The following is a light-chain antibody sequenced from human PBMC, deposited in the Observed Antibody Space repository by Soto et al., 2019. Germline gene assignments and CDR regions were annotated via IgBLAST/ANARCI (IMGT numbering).Light chain of an antibody. CDR2: LGS. CDR3: MQPLQSWT. V-gene: IGKV2-28*01. Sequence: IVMTQSPLSLPFTPGEPASISCRSSQSLLHSNGYNYLDWYLQKPGQSPQLLIYLGSNRASGVPDRFSGSGSGTDFTLKISRVEAEDVGVYYCMQPLQSWTFGQGTKVDIK. J-gene: IGKJ1*01. CDR1: QSLLHSNGYNY.